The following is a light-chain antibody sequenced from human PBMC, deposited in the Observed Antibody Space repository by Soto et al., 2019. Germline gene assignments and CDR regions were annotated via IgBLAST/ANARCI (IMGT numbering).Light chain of an antibody. CDR3: QQLHSYPRT. V-gene: IGKV1-9*01. CDR1: QGIASY. J-gene: IGKJ1*01. CDR2: AAS. Sequence: DIQLTQSPSFLSASVGDRVTITCRASQGIASYLAWYQQKPGKAPKLLIYAASTLQSAVPSRFSGGGSGTEFTLTISSLHPEDIGTYYCQQLHSYPRTFGQGTKVEF.